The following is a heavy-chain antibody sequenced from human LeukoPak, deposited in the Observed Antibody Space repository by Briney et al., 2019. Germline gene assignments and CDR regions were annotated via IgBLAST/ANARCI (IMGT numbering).Heavy chain of an antibody. Sequence: GASVKVSCKASGYTFTSYYMHWVRQAPGQGLEWMGWINPNSGGTNYAQKFQGRVTMTRDTSISTAYMELSRLRSDDTAVYYCARDRIRITMVRGTNWFDPWGQGTLVTVSS. D-gene: IGHD3-10*01. CDR2: INPNSGGT. CDR3: ARDRIRITMVRGTNWFDP. V-gene: IGHV1-2*02. J-gene: IGHJ5*02. CDR1: GYTFTSYY.